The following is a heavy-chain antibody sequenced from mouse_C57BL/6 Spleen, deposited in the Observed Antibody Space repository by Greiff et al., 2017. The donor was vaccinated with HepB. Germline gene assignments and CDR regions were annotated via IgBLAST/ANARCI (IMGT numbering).Heavy chain of an antibody. CDR3: ASGGDYYGSGAMDY. V-gene: IGHV1-82*01. Sequence: VQLQQSGPELVKPGASVKISCKASGYAFSSSWMNWVKQRPGKGLEWIGRIYPGDGDTNYNGKFKGKATLTADKSSSTAYMQLSSLTSEDSAVYFCASGGDYYGSGAMDYWGQGTSVTVSS. CDR1: GYAFSSSW. J-gene: IGHJ4*01. CDR2: IYPGDGDT. D-gene: IGHD1-1*01.